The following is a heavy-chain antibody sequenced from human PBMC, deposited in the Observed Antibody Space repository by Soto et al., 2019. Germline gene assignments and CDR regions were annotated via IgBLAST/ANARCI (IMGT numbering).Heavy chain of an antibody. V-gene: IGHV4-59*01. CDR2: IYYSGTT. CDR3: ARLTGGTYLSFYYYIGV. D-gene: IGHD2-8*02. Sequence: QVRLQESGPGLVKPSETLSLTCTVSGGSISGYYWSWIRQAPGKGLEWIGYIYYSGTTNYDPSLKSRVTMSVDTSKNQFSLKLSSVTTADTAVYYCARLTGGTYLSFYYYIGVWGKGTTVTVSS. CDR1: GGSISGYY. J-gene: IGHJ6*03.